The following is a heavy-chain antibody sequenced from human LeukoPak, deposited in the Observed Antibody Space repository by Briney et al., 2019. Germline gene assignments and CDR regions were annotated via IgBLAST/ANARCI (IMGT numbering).Heavy chain of an antibody. J-gene: IGHJ5*02. V-gene: IGHV4-59*12. D-gene: IGHD6-13*01. CDR1: GGSLSSYY. CDR2: IYHTGTT. CDR3: ARRVGAAGTWWFDP. Sequence: SETLSLTCTVSGGSLSSYYWSWIRQPPGKGLEWIGYIYHTGTTYYNPSLKSRVTISVDRSKNQFSLKLSSVTAADTAVYYCARRVGAAGTWWFDPWGQGTLVTVSS.